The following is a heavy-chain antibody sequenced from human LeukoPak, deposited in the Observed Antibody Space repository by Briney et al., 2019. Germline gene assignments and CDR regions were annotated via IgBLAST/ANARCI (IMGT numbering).Heavy chain of an antibody. CDR2: IYHSGST. Sequence: PSETLSLTCTVSGGSISSGYYWGWIRQPPGKGLEWIGSIYHSGSTYYNPSLKSRVTISVDTSKNQFSLKLSSVTAADTAVYYCASIIAVAGYYFDYWGQGTLVTVSS. J-gene: IGHJ4*02. D-gene: IGHD6-19*01. V-gene: IGHV4-38-2*02. CDR3: ASIIAVAGYYFDY. CDR1: GGSISSGYY.